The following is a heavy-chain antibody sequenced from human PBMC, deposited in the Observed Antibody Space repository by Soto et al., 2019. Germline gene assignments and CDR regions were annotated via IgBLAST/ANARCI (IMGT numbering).Heavy chain of an antibody. CDR1: GYTFTSYA. CDR3: ARGQGFYSSSWNDYYYYYGMDV. Sequence: QVQLVQSGAEVKKPGASVKVSCKASGYTFTSYAMHWVRQAPGQRLEWMGWINAGNGNTKYSQKFQGRVTITRDTSASTAYMELSSLRSEDTAVYYCARGQGFYSSSWNDYYYYYGMDVWGQGTTVTVSS. J-gene: IGHJ6*02. D-gene: IGHD6-13*01. V-gene: IGHV1-3*01. CDR2: INAGNGNT.